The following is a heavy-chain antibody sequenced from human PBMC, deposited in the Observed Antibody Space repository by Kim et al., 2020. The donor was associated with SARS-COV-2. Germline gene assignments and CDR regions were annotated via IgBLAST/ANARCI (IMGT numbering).Heavy chain of an antibody. V-gene: IGHV4-39*07. J-gene: IGHJ4*02. CDR3: ASYCSGGSCYADQAFDY. Sequence: LKSRVTISVDTSKNQFSLKLSCVTAADTAVYYCASYCSGGSCYADQAFDYWGQGTLVTVSS. D-gene: IGHD2-15*01.